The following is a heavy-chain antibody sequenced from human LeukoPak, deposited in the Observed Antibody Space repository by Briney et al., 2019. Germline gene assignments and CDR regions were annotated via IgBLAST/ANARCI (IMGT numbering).Heavy chain of an antibody. V-gene: IGHV3-30*18. CDR3: AKDRKEVSASWPSG. J-gene: IGHJ4*02. CDR1: GFTFSRYG. Sequence: QPGGSLRLSCAGSGFTFSRYGTHWVRQAPGKGLEWVALISYDGSKKYHADSVKGRFTISRDNSKNTLYLQMNSLRPEDMAVYYCAKDRKEVSASWPSGWGQGTLVTVSS. CDR2: ISYDGSKK. D-gene: IGHD2-2*01.